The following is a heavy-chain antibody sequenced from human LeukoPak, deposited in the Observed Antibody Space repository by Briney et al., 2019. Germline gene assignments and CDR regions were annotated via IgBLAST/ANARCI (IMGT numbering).Heavy chain of an antibody. CDR1: GFAFSSYW. D-gene: IGHD2-2*01. J-gene: IGHJ5*02. CDR3: ARVPSVVVPGSNLFDP. CDR2: IRPDGNEK. Sequence: EGSLRLSCAASGFAFSSYWTTWVRQAPGKWREWLANIRPDGNEKYHVDSVKGRFTISRDHAKNSLYLQMNSLTAADTAISYGARVPSVVVPGSNLFDPWGQGTLVSVFS. V-gene: IGHV3-7*01.